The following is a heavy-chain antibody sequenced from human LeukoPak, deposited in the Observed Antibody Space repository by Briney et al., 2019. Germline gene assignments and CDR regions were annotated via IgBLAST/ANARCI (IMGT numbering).Heavy chain of an antibody. Sequence: GGSLRLSCAASGFTFSSYSMNWVRQAPGKGLEWVSSISSSSSYIYYADPVKGRFTISRDNAKNSLYLQMNSLRAEDTAVYYCARYGEMATITETQLDYWGQGTLVTVSS. V-gene: IGHV3-21*01. CDR2: ISSSSSYI. CDR3: ARYGEMATITETQLDY. CDR1: GFTFSSYS. D-gene: IGHD5-24*01. J-gene: IGHJ4*02.